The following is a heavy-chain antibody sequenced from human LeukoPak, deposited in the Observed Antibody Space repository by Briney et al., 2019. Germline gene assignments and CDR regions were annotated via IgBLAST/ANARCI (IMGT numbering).Heavy chain of an antibody. CDR2: ISTSSSYI. D-gene: IGHD3-16*01. CDR1: GFTFST. Sequence: GGSLRLSCAASGFTFSTMKWVRQAPGKGLEWVSSISTSSSYIYYADSLKGRFTISRDNARNSLYLQMNSLRAEDTAVYYCARVVWGQLTYYFDYWGQGTLVTVSS. CDR3: ARVVWGQLTYYFDY. J-gene: IGHJ4*02. V-gene: IGHV3-21*01.